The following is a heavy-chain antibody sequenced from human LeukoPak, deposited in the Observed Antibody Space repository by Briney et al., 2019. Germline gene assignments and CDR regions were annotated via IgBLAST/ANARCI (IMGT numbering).Heavy chain of an antibody. J-gene: IGHJ3*02. CDR1: GYTFTSYG. Sequence: ASVKVSCKASGYTFTSYGISWVRQAPGQGLEWMGWISAYNGNTNYAQKLQGRVTITADESTSTAYMELSSLRSEDTAVYYCARDYGAAAGPGDAFDIWGQGTMVTVSS. D-gene: IGHD6-13*01. CDR2: ISAYNGNT. CDR3: ARDYGAAAGPGDAFDI. V-gene: IGHV1-18*04.